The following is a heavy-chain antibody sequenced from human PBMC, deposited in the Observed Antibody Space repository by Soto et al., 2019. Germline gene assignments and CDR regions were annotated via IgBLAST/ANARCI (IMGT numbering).Heavy chain of an antibody. CDR1: GYTFSNYI. CDR3: AKARDPWGSYHYFAY. Sequence: QVQLVQSGVEVKKPGASVKVSCKTSGYTFSNYIITWVRQAPGQGLEWMGWISAYNGNTNYAQKSQDRITMTTATTTSTIYMALRSLRSDDTAVYFCAKARDPWGSYHYFAYLGQGTLVTVSS. J-gene: IGHJ4*02. V-gene: IGHV1-18*01. CDR2: ISAYNGNT. D-gene: IGHD3-16*02.